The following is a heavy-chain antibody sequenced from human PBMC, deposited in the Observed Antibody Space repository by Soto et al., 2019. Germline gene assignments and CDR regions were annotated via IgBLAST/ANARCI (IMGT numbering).Heavy chain of an antibody. CDR3: ARDLIYGMDV. Sequence: QVQLQESGPGLVKPSQTLSLTCTVSGGSISSGGYYWSWIRQHPGKGLEWIGYIYYSGSTYYNPSLKSRVTKSVETSKHQLALKLRSVTAAATAVYYCARDLIYGMDVWGQGTTVTVSS. D-gene: IGHD2-21*01. V-gene: IGHV4-31*03. J-gene: IGHJ6*02. CDR1: GGSISSGGYY. CDR2: IYYSGST.